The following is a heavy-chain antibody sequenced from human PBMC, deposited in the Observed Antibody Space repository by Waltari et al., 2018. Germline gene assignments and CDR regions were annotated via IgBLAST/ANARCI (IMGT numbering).Heavy chain of an antibody. V-gene: IGHV4-39*01. J-gene: IGHJ3*01. CDR3: ATYIGASVGTAAFDV. CDR2: VSYSGAT. CDR1: GVSITSNRHY. D-gene: IGHD5-12*01. Sequence: QLQLQESGPRLVKPSETLSLTCTVSGVSITSNRHYWAWIRQSPGQGLEWIGTVSYSGATYIRPSLKSRVSVSRDTSKNQLSLILGSVTAADMAVYYCATYIGASVGTAAFDVWGQGTMVTVSS.